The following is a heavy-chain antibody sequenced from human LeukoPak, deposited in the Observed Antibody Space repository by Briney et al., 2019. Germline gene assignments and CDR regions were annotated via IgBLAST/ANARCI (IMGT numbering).Heavy chain of an antibody. CDR3: ARDPPTG. CDR1: GFTFSSYG. CDR2: IRYDGSNE. V-gene: IGHV3-30*02. J-gene: IGHJ4*02. Sequence: PGGSLRLSCAASGFTFSSYGMHWVRQAPGKGLEWVALIRYDGSNEYYADSVKGRFTISRDNAKNSLYLQMNSLRAEDTAVYYCARDPPTGWGQGTLVTVSS. D-gene: IGHD4-11*01.